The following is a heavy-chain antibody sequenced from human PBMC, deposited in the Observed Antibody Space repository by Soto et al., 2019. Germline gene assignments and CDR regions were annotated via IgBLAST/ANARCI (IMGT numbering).Heavy chain of an antibody. CDR1: GFTFSDAW. CDR3: TTTYGSGP. J-gene: IGHJ5*02. V-gene: IGHV3-15*01. CDR2: IKSKTDGGTT. D-gene: IGHD3-10*01. Sequence: GGSLRLSCAASGFTFSDAWMTWVRQAQGKGLGWVGRIKSKTDGGTTDYAAPVKGRFTISRDHSENTLYLQMNSLKSEDTAVYYCTTTYGSGPWGQGTLVTVSS.